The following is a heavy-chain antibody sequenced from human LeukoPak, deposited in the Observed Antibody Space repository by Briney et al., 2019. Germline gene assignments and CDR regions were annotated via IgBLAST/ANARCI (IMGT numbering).Heavy chain of an antibody. V-gene: IGHV4-34*01. J-gene: IGHJ4*02. D-gene: IGHD1-14*01. CDR3: ARGRKAEFDY. Sequence: SETLSLTCAVYGGSFSGYYWSWIRQPPGKGLEWVGEINHSGSTNYNPSLKSRVTISVDTSKNQFSLKLSSVTAADTAVYYCARGRKAEFDYWGQGTLVTVSS. CDR1: GGSFSGYY. CDR2: INHSGST.